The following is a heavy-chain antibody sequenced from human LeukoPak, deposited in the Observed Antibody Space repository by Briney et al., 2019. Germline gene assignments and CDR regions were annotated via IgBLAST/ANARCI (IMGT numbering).Heavy chain of an antibody. CDR1: GGSISSYY. CDR3: ARDYDFYCSGDNCYSPRLSDY. V-gene: IGHV3-21*01. J-gene: IGHJ4*02. Sequence: LTCSVSGGSISSYYWSWIRQPPGKGLEWVSSISSSSGYVHYADSVKGRFTISRDNAKNSLYLQMNSLGAEDTAVYYCARDYDFYCSGDNCYSPRLSDYWGQGTLVTVSS. D-gene: IGHD2-15*01. CDR2: ISSSSGYV.